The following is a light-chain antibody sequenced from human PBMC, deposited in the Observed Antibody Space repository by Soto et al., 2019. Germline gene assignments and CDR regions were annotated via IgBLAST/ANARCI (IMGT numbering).Light chain of an antibody. CDR1: SSDVGSYNL. Sequence: QSALTQPASVSGSPGQSITISCTGTSSDVGSYNLVSWYQQHPGKAPKLMIYEGSKRPSGVSNRFSGSKSGNTASLTISGLQAEDEADYYCSSYTSIRGVFGGGTKLTVL. V-gene: IGLV2-14*02. CDR3: SSYTSIRGV. J-gene: IGLJ2*01. CDR2: EGS.